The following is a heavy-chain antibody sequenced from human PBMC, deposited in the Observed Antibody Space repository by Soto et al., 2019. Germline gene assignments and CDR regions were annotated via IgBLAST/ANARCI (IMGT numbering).Heavy chain of an antibody. CDR1: VYTFTSYY. CDR2: INPSGGST. Sequence: ASVKVSCKASVYTFTSYYMHWVRQAPGQGLEWMGIINPSGGSTSYAQKFQGRVTMTRDTSTSTVYMELSSLRSEDTAVYYCARDHTKLSGSGSYFDYWGQGTLVTVSS. J-gene: IGHJ4*02. CDR3: ARDHTKLSGSGSYFDY. D-gene: IGHD3-10*01. V-gene: IGHV1-46*01.